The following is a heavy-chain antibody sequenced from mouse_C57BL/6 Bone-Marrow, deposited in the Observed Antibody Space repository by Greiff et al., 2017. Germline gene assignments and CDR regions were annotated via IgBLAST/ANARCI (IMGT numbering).Heavy chain of an antibody. J-gene: IGHJ3*01. Sequence: VKLMESVAELVRPGTSVKVSCKASGYAFTNYLIEWVKQRPGQGLEWIGVINPGSGGTNYNEKFKGKATLTADKSSSTAYMQLSSLTSEDSAVYFCARLGRGFAYWGQGTLVTVSA. V-gene: IGHV1-54*01. CDR3: ARLGRGFAY. D-gene: IGHD4-1*01. CDR1: GYAFTNYL. CDR2: INPGSGGT.